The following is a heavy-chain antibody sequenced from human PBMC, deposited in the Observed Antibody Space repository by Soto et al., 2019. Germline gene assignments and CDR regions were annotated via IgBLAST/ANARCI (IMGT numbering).Heavy chain of an antibody. J-gene: IGHJ6*02. CDR1: GFTFNDYS. V-gene: IGHV3-21*01. Sequence: GRALRVSCEASGFTFNDYSMDWVRQAPEKGLEWVSSISSSGTYIYYADSVKGRFAISRDNANNVMYLQMDTLRAEDTAVYYCVRAGHVFDVHYYGMDLWGQGTTVTVSS. D-gene: IGHD3-10*01. CDR2: ISSSGTYI. CDR3: VRAGHVFDVHYYGMDL.